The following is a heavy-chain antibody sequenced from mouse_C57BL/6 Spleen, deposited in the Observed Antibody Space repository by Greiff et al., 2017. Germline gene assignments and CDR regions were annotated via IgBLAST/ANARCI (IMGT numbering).Heavy chain of an antibody. D-gene: IGHD2-3*01. J-gene: IGHJ3*01. Sequence: LVESGAELVRPGASVTLSCKASGYTFTDYEMHWVKQTPVHGLEWIGAIDPETGGTAYNQKFKGKAILTADKSSSTAYMELRSLTSEDSAVYYCTRIYDGYPFAYWGQGTLVTVSA. CDR1: GYTFTDYE. V-gene: IGHV1-15*01. CDR2: IDPETGGT. CDR3: TRIYDGYPFAY.